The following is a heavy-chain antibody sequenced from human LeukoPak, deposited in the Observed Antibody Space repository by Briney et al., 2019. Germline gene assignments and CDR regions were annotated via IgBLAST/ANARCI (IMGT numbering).Heavy chain of an antibody. J-gene: IGHJ3*02. CDR2: IYYSGST. CDR1: GGSISSYY. D-gene: IGHD2-2*01. Sequence: SETLSLTCTVSGGSISSYYWNWIRQPPGKGLEWIGYIYYSGSTNYNPSLKSRVTISVDTSKNQFSLKLSSVTAADTAVYYCARHIVVVPAATTTFDIWGQGTMVTVSS. CDR3: ARHIVVVPAATTTFDI. V-gene: IGHV4-59*08.